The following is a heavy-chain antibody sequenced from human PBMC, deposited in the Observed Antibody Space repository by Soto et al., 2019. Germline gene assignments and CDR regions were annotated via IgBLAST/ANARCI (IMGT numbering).Heavy chain of an antibody. V-gene: IGHV3-30*03. J-gene: IGHJ4*02. Sequence: QVELVESGGGVVQPGRSLRLSCAASGFTFSNYGMHWVRQAPGKGLEWAAVISYDGSNKYYADSVKGRFSISRDNSKNTLYLQMNSLRAEDTAVYYCAIFLWEVDPAMIPGAYWGQGTLVTVSS. CDR2: ISYDGSNK. CDR1: GFTFSNYG. D-gene: IGHD5-18*01. CDR3: AIFLWEVDPAMIPGAY.